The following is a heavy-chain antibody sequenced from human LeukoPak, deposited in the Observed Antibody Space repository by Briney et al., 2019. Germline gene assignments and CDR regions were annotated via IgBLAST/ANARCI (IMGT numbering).Heavy chain of an antibody. CDR1: GFTFDDYG. CDR2: INWNGDST. CDR3: AREVVPAAPYDYYFYYMDV. V-gene: IGHV3-20*04. D-gene: IGHD2-2*01. Sequence: GGSLRLSCSGSGFTFDDYGMTWVRQAPGKGLEWVSGINWNGDSTGYADSVKGRFTISRDNAKNSLYLQMNSLRAEDTALYYCAREVVPAAPYDYYFYYMDVWGKGTTVTVSS. J-gene: IGHJ6*03.